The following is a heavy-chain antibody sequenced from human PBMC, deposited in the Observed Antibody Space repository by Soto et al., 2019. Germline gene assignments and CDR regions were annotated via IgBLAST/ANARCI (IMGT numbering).Heavy chain of an antibody. D-gene: IGHD3-10*01. V-gene: IGHV3-30*18. CDR1: GFTFSSYG. Sequence: QVQLVESGGGVVQPGRSLRLSCAASGFTFSSYGMHWVRQAPGKGLEWVAVISYDGSNKYYADSVKGRFTISRDNSKNTLYRQMNSLRAEDTAVYYCAKGKADYYGSGSPMDVWGQGTTVTVSS. CDR2: ISYDGSNK. CDR3: AKGKADYYGSGSPMDV. J-gene: IGHJ6*02.